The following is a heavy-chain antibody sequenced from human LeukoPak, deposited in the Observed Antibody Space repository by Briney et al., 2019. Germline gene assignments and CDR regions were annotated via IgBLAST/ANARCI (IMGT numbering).Heavy chain of an antibody. Sequence: SETLSLTCNVSGGSISSYSWSWIRQPPGQGLEWIGYIYYSGSTNYNPSLKSRVTISVDTSKNQFSLKLSSVTAADTAVYYCARFWSGYYFAFDIWGQGTMVTVSS. CDR2: IYYSGST. CDR3: ARFWSGYYFAFDI. V-gene: IGHV4-59*01. CDR1: GGSISSYS. D-gene: IGHD3-3*01. J-gene: IGHJ3*02.